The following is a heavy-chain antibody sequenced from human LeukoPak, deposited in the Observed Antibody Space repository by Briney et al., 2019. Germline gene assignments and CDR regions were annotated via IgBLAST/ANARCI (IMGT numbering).Heavy chain of an antibody. Sequence: QPGGSLRLSCAASGFTFSSYAMSWVRQAPGKGLEWVSAVSGGADTTYYADSVKGRFTISRDNSKNTLYLQMNSLRAEDTAVYYCAKGDQLLPNYFDYWGQGTLITVSS. CDR3: AKGDQLLPNYFDY. J-gene: IGHJ4*02. CDR2: VSGGADTT. CDR1: GFTFSSYA. V-gene: IGHV3-23*01. D-gene: IGHD1-26*01.